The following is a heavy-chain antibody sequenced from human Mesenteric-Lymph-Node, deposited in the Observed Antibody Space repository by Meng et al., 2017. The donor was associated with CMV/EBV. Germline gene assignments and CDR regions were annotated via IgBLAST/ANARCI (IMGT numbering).Heavy chain of an antibody. D-gene: IGHD2-2*02. CDR1: GGSISSSSYY. Sequence: SETLSLTCTVSGGSISSSSYYWGWTRQPPGKGLEWIGSIHYSGSTYYNPSLKSRVTISVDTSKNQFSLKLSSVAAADTAVYYCARRYCSSTSCYTGGYFQHWGQGTLVTVSS. V-gene: IGHV4-39*07. J-gene: IGHJ1*01. CDR2: IHYSGST. CDR3: ARRYCSSTSCYTGGYFQH.